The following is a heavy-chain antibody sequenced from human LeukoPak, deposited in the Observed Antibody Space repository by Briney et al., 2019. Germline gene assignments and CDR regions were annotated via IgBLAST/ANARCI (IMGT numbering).Heavy chain of an antibody. J-gene: IGHJ4*02. D-gene: IGHD1-26*01. Sequence: ASVKVSCKASGYTLTVFCMQWVRQAPGQGLGWMGWINPNSGDTSYAQRFQGRVTMTLDTSNSAAYMELTSLTPDDTAMYYCASGRGSGSLRWGQGTLVTVSS. CDR2: INPNSGDT. CDR3: ASGRGSGSLR. CDR1: GYTLTVFC. V-gene: IGHV1-2*02.